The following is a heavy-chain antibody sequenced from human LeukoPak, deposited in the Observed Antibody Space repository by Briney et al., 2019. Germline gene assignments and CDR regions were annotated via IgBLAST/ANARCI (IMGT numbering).Heavy chain of an antibody. CDR1: GYTFTGYY. Sequence: GASVKVSCKASGYTFTGYYMHWVRQAPGQGLEWMGWMDPNSGNTGYAQKFQGRVTMTRNTSISTAYMELSSLRSEDTAVYYCARGFFTIFGVVTTHRSYNWFDPWGQGTLVTVSS. J-gene: IGHJ5*02. CDR3: ARGFFTIFGVVTTHRSYNWFDP. V-gene: IGHV1-8*02. CDR2: MDPNSGNT. D-gene: IGHD3-3*01.